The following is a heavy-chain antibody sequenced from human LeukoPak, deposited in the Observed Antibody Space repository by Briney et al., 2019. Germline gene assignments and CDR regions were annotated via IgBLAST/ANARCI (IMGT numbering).Heavy chain of an antibody. V-gene: IGHV3-30*18. D-gene: IGHD6-19*01. CDR2: ISYDGSNK. CDR3: AKDDGAVAGPTIYYYYYGMDV. CDR1: GFTFSSYG. J-gene: IGHJ6*02. Sequence: GGSLRLSCAASGFTFSSYGMHWVRQAPGKGLEWVAVISYDGSNKYYADSVKGRFTTSRDNSKNTLYLQMNSLRAEDTAVYYCAKDDGAVAGPTIYYYYYGMDVWGQGTTVTVSS.